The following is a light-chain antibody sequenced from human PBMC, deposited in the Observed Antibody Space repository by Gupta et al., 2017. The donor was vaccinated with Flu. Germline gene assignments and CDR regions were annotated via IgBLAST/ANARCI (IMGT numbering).Light chain of an antibody. J-gene: IGLJ2*01. CDR2: GKN. CDR3: NARDSSGNVV. CDR1: SLRSYY. Sequence: SSELTQDPAVSVALGQTVRITCQGDSLRSYYASWYQQKPGQAPVLVIYGKNKRPSGIPDRFSGSSSGNTASLTITGAQAEDEADYYCNARDSSGNVVFGGGTKLTVL. V-gene: IGLV3-19*01.